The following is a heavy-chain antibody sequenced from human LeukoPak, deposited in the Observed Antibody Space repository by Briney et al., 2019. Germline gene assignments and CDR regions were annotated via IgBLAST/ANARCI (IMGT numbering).Heavy chain of an antibody. CDR1: GLTFSSYA. J-gene: IGHJ4*02. D-gene: IGHD3-16*02. V-gene: IGHV3-23*01. Sequence: GGSLRLSCAASGLTFSSYAMSWVRQAPGKGLVWGSGISGSGGSTYYADSVKGRFTISRDNSKNTLFLQMNSLRAEDTAVYYCAKDALISFRGAWSQSDYWGQGALVTVSS. CDR3: AKDALISFRGAWSQSDY. CDR2: ISGSGGST.